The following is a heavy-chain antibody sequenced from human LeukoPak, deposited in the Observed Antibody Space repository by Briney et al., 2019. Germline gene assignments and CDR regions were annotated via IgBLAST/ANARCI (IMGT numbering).Heavy chain of an antibody. V-gene: IGHV1-24*01. CDR1: GYTLTELS. J-gene: IGHJ4*02. Sequence: ASVKVSCKVSGYTLTELSMHWVRQAPGKGLEWMGGFDPEDGETIYAQQFQGRVTMTEDTSTDTAYMELSSLRSEDTAVYYCATVGYGSGSYDYWGQGTLVTVSS. CDR3: ATVGYGSGSYDY. CDR2: FDPEDGET. D-gene: IGHD3-10*01.